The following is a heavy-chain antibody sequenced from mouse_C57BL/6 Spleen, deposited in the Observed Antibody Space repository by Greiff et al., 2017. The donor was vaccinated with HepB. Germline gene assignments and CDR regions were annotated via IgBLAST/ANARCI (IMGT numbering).Heavy chain of an antibody. CDR2: IDPSDSYT. CDR3: ARSNWDEGYFDV. J-gene: IGHJ1*03. Sequence: VQLQQPGAELVKPGASVKLSCKASGYTFTSYWMQWVKQRPGQGLEWIGEIDPSDSYTNYNQKFKGKATLTVDTSSSTAYMQLSSLTSEDSAVYYCARSNWDEGYFDVWGTGTTVTVSS. V-gene: IGHV1-50*01. CDR1: GYTFTSYW. D-gene: IGHD4-1*01.